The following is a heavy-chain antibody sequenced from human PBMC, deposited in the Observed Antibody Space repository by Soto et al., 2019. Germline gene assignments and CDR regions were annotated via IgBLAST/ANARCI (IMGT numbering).Heavy chain of an antibody. Sequence: WGSLTLSCAASGFTVNRNYMNWVRQAPGKGLEWVSVIYSGGSTYYADSVKGRFTISRDKSKNTLYLQMNSLRAEDTAVYYCARESFSDYVYAFDLWGQGTMVTVSS. CDR3: ARESFSDYVYAFDL. J-gene: IGHJ3*01. D-gene: IGHD3-16*01. V-gene: IGHV3-66*01. CDR1: GFTVNRNY. CDR2: IYSGGST.